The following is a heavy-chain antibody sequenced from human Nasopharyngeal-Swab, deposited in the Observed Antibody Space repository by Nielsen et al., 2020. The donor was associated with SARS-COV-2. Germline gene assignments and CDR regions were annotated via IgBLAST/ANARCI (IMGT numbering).Heavy chain of an antibody. V-gene: IGHV3-21*01. CDR1: GFTFSNYN. D-gene: IGHD3-3*01. CDR3: ARDGLDYDFWSAYFMDV. Sequence: GSLSLSCAASGFTFSNYNMNWVRQAHGKGLEWVSSISSSSTYIYYADSVKCRFTISRDNTKNSLSLQMNSLRIDDTAVYFCARDGLDYDFWSAYFMDVWGQGTTVIVSS. CDR2: ISSSSTYI. J-gene: IGHJ6*02.